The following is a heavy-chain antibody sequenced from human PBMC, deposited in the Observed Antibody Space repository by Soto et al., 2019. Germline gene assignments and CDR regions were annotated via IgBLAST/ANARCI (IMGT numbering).Heavy chain of an antibody. V-gene: IGHV4-39*01. J-gene: IGHJ4*02. D-gene: IGHD3-16*01. CDR2: FHYSGST. Sequence: PSETLSLTCTVSGGSISSRDSYWGGIRQPPGKGLEWIGSFHYSGSTYYNPSLKSRVTISVDTSKNQLSLRVTSVTAADTAVYYCARGFGRSHFDYWGQGTLVTVSS. CDR3: ARGFGRSHFDY. CDR1: GGSISSRDSY.